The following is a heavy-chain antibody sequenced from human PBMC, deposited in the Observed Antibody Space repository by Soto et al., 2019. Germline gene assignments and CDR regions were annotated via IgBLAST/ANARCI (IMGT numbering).Heavy chain of an antibody. CDR3: ARDTGRVAGTVDYYYGMDV. J-gene: IGHJ6*02. D-gene: IGHD6-19*01. V-gene: IGHV4-61*01. Sequence: PSETLSLTCTVSGGSVSSGSYYWSWIRQPPGKGLEWIGYIYYSGSTNYNPSLKSRVTISVDTSKNQFSLKLSSVTAADTAVYYCARDTGRVAGTVDYYYGMDVWGQGTTVNVSS. CDR1: GGSVSSGSYY. CDR2: IYYSGST.